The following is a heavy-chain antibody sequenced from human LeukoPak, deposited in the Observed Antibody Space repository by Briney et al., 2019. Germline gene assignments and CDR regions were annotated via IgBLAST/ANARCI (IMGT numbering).Heavy chain of an antibody. Sequence: SETLSLTCTVSGGSISSYYWSWIRQPPGKGLEWIGYIYYSGSTNYNPSLKSRVTISLDTSKNQFSLKLSSVTAAGTAVYYCARALNYYGSGSYFDYNWFDPWGQGTLVTVSS. J-gene: IGHJ5*02. V-gene: IGHV4-59*01. CDR3: ARALNYYGSGSYFDYNWFDP. D-gene: IGHD3-10*01. CDR1: GGSISSYY. CDR2: IYYSGST.